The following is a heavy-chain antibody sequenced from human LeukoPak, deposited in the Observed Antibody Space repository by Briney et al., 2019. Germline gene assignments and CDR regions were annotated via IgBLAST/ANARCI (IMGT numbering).Heavy chain of an antibody. CDR1: GGSISSGGYY. V-gene: IGHV4-31*03. D-gene: IGHD1-14*01. CDR3: ARDTGTTPLNFDC. J-gene: IGHJ4*02. Sequence: SETLSLTCTVSGGSISSGGYYWNWIRQHPGKGLEWIGYIYYSGSTYYNPSLKSRVTISVDTSKNQFSLKLSSVTAADTAVYYCARDTGTTPLNFDCWGQGTLVTVSS. CDR2: IYYSGST.